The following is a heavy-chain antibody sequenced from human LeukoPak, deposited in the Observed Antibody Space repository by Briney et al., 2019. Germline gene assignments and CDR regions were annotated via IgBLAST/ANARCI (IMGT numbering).Heavy chain of an antibody. D-gene: IGHD3-22*01. Sequence: SETLSLTCTVSGASISSYYWSWIRQPPGKGLEWIAYIYYSGSTKYNPSLKSRVTMSVDTSKNQFSLKLSSVTAADTAVYYCARDKRKNTYYYDSSGWGYFDYWGQGTLVTVSS. CDR3: ARDKRKNTYYYDSSGWGYFDY. CDR1: GASISSYY. CDR2: IYYSGST. V-gene: IGHV4-59*12. J-gene: IGHJ4*02.